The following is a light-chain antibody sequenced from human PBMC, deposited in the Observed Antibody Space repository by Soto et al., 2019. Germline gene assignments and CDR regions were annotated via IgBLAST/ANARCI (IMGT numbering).Light chain of an antibody. CDR2: EVS. Sequence: QSALTQPASVSGSPGQSITISCTGTSSDVGGYNYVSWYQQHPGIAPKLMISEVSNRPSGVSNRFPGSKSGNTASLTISGLQAEDEADYYCSSYTSSSTLVFGGGTKLTVL. J-gene: IGLJ2*01. V-gene: IGLV2-14*01. CDR1: SSDVGGYNY. CDR3: SSYTSSSTLV.